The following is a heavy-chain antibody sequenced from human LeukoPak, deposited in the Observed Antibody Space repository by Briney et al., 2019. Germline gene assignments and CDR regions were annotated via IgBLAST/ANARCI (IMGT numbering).Heavy chain of an antibody. CDR1: GDSISSYY. CDR3: ARLPRYYYIDV. J-gene: IGHJ6*03. V-gene: IGHV4-59*01. CDR2: IYYSGST. Sequence: SETLSLTCSVSGDSISSYYWSWLRQPPGKGLEWIGYIYYSGSTDYNPSLKSRVTMSVDTSKSHFSLHLSSATAADTAVYYCARLPRYYYIDVWGKGTTVTVSS.